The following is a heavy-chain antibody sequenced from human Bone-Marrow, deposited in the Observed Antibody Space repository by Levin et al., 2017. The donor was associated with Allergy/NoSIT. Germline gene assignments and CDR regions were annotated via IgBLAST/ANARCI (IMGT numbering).Heavy chain of an antibody. Sequence: HPGGSLRLSCAVSGFTFSTYVMNWVRQAPGKGLEWVAAISNDGRNKYYADSVTGRFTISRDNSKNTLYLQMNSLRAEDTAVYYCAKGHSSSSDPDSLIWWGQGTLVTVSS. CDR2: ISNDGRNK. CDR3: AKGHSSSSDPDSLIW. D-gene: IGHD6-6*01. V-gene: IGHV3-30*18. CDR1: GFTFSTYV. J-gene: IGHJ4*02.